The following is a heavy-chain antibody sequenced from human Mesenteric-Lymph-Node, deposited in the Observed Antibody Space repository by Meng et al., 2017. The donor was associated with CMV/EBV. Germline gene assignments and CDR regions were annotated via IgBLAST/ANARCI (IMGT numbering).Heavy chain of an antibody. Sequence: LTCTVSGGSINTGGYYWSWIRQQPVKGLEYMGNIYYSGSTYYNPSLKSRVTISIDTSKNQFYLKLSSVTAADTAVYYCARSYVGQTFWGQGTLVTVSS. J-gene: IGHJ4*02. CDR1: GGSINTGGYY. D-gene: IGHD3-16*01. CDR3: ARSYVGQTF. V-gene: IGHV4-31*03. CDR2: IYYSGST.